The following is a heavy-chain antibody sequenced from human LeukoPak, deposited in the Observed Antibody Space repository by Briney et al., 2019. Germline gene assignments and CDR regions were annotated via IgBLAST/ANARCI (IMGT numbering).Heavy chain of an antibody. D-gene: IGHD1-26*01. CDR3: ARVPSGSLYYYYYYMDV. V-gene: IGHV4-39*07. CDR1: GGSISSSGYY. J-gene: IGHJ6*03. Sequence: PSETLSLTCTVSGGSISSSGYYWSWIRQPPGKGLDWIGSIYYSGSTYYNPSLKSRVTISVDTSKNQFSLKLSSVTAADTAVYYCARVPSGSLYYYYYYMDVWGKGTTVTVSS. CDR2: IYYSGST.